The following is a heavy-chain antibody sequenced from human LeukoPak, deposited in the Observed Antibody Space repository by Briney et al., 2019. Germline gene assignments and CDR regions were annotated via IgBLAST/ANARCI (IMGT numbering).Heavy chain of an antibody. CDR3: ARDLHGDYVWGSLFDP. J-gene: IGHJ5*02. V-gene: IGHV1-2*02. D-gene: IGHD3-16*01. CDR2: INPNSGGT. CDR1: GYTFTSYD. Sequence: ASVKVSCKASGYTFTSYDINWVRQATGQGLEWMGWINPNSGGTNYAQKFQGRVTMTRDTSISTAYMELSRLRSDDTAVYYCARDLHGDYVWGSLFDPWGQGTLVTVSS.